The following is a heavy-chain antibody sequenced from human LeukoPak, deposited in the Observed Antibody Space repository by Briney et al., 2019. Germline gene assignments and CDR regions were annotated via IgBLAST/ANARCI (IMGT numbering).Heavy chain of an antibody. Sequence: PGGSLRLSCAASGFTFSSYGMHWVRQAPGKGLEWVTRISADGSFTLYADSVKGRLTISRDNAKNTLYLQMNSLRAEDTAVYYCATANSGPDIWGQGTTVTVSS. CDR2: ISADGSFT. D-gene: IGHD1-1*01. CDR1: GFTFSSYG. V-gene: IGHV3-74*01. CDR3: ATANSGPDI. J-gene: IGHJ3*02.